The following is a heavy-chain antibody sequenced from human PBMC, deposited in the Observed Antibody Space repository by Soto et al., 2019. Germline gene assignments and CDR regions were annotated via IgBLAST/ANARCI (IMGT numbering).Heavy chain of an antibody. V-gene: IGHV1-46*01. Sequence: SVKVSCKASGFTFTNYYMHWVRQAPGQGLEWMGILNPTDGTTTYAEKFRGRVTMTRDTSTSTVYLELSSLTSEDTAVFYCARAPPNDGWFDPWGQGTLVTVSS. CDR3: ARAPPNDGWFDP. CDR2: LNPTDGTT. CDR1: GFTFTNYY. D-gene: IGHD1-1*01. J-gene: IGHJ5*02.